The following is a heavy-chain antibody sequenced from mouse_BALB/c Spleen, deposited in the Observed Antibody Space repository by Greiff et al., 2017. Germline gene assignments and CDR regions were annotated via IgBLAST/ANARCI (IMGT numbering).Heavy chain of an antibody. J-gene: IGHJ3*01. CDR2: IWSGGST. CDR3: ARSGWLKAWFAY. Sequence: VKVVESGPGLVQPSQSLSITCTVSGFSLTSYGVHWVRQSPGKGLEWLGVIWSGGSTDYNAAFISRLSISKDNSKSQVFFKMNSLQANDTAIYYCARSGWLKAWFAYWGQGTLVTVSA. CDR1: GFSLTSYG. D-gene: IGHD2-3*01. V-gene: IGHV2-2*02.